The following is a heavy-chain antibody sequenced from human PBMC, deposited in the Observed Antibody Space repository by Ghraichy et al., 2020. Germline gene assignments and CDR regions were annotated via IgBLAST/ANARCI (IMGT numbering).Heavy chain of an antibody. J-gene: IGHJ5*02. Sequence: GGSLRLSCAASGFTFSTYEMNWVRQAPGKGLEWVSYITSGGSNRYYADSVKGRFTISRDNAKNSLYLQMNSLRAEDTAVYHCATIGYGGSPTWGQGTLVTVSS. CDR1: GFTFSTYE. CDR3: ATIGYGGSPT. V-gene: IGHV3-48*03. D-gene: IGHD4-23*01. CDR2: ITSGGSNR.